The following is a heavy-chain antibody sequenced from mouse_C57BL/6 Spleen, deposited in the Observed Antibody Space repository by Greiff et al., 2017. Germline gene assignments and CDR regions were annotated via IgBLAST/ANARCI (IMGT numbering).Heavy chain of an antibody. CDR2: ISYDGSN. D-gene: IGHD2-4*01. CDR3: ARGLYDYAFFDY. Sequence: EVQVVESGPGLVKPSQSLSLTCSVTGYSITSGYYWNWIRQFPGNKLEWMGYISYDGSNNYNPSLKNRISITRDTSKNQFFLKLNSVTTEDTATYYCARGLYDYAFFDYWGQGTTLTVSS. J-gene: IGHJ2*01. CDR1: GYSITSGYY. V-gene: IGHV3-6*01.